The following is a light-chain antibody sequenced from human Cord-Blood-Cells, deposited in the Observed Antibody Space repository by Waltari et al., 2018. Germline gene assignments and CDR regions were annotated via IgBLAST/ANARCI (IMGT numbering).Light chain of an antibody. V-gene: IGLV3-19*01. J-gene: IGLJ2*01. CDR3: NSRDSSCNHVV. Sequence: SSELTQDPAVAVALGQIVRITCQGDSLRSYYASWYQQKPGQAPVLVIYGKNHRPSGTPVLFSGASSGNTASLTITGAQAEAEADYYFNSRDSSCNHVVFGGGTKLTVL. CDR1: SLRSYY. CDR2: GKN.